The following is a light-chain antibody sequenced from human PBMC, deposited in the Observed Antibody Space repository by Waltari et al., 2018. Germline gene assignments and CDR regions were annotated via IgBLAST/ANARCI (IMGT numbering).Light chain of an antibody. J-gene: IGLJ2*01. CDR2: GKN. Sequence: SSELTQDPAVSVALGNTVRITSRGDSLSTYYVSWFHQKPGQAPALVIYGKNNRPSGIPYRFSASTSGSTASLTIIGAQAEDEADYYCHSRDSSGDVVIGGGTKLTVV. CDR3: HSRDSSGDVV. CDR1: SLSTYY. V-gene: IGLV3-19*01.